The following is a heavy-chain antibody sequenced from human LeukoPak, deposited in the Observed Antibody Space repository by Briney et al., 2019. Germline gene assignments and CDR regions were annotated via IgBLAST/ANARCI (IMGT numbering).Heavy chain of an antibody. V-gene: IGHV3-66*01. Sequence: GGSLRLSCAASGFTFSSNYMSWVRQAPGKGLEWVSVIYSGGSTYYADSVKGRFTISRDNSKNTLYLQMNSLRAEDTAVYYCARVDCGDYGFDYWGQGTLVTVSS. CDR2: IYSGGST. J-gene: IGHJ4*02. CDR3: ARVDCGDYGFDY. CDR1: GFTFSSNY. D-gene: IGHD4-17*01.